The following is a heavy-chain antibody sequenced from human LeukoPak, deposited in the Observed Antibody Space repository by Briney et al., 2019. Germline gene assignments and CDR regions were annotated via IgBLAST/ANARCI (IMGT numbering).Heavy chain of an antibody. CDR2: IRYDGSNK. J-gene: IGHJ4*02. V-gene: IGHV3-30*02. CDR3: AREYSYYDSSGYWKIKEAYFEY. D-gene: IGHD3-22*01. Sequence: GGSLRLSCEGFRFSFSDYGMHWVRQAPGKGLEWVAFIRYDGSNKDYADSVKGRFTVSRDNSENTLYLQMNNLRPEDTAVYYCAREYSYYDSSGYWKIKEAYFEYWGQGTLVIVSS. CDR1: RFSFSDYG.